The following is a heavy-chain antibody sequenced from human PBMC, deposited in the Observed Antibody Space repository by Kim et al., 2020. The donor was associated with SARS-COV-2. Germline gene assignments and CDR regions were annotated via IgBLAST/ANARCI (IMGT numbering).Heavy chain of an antibody. V-gene: IGHV4-61*02. CDR1: GGSISSGSYY. CDR2: IYTSGST. J-gene: IGHJ6*02. CDR3: ARARYSDDYYGMDV. D-gene: IGHD5-18*01. Sequence: SETLSLTCTVSGGSISSGSYYWSWIRQPAGKGLEWIGRIYTSGSTNYNPSLKSRVTISVDTSKNQFSLKLSSVTAADTAVYYCARARYSDDYYGMDVWGQGTTVTVSS.